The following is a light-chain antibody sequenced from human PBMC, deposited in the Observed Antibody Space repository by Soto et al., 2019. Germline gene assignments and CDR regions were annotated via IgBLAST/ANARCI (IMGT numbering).Light chain of an antibody. CDR3: CSYTVTGTYV. CDR2: VVS. CDR1: SSDVGASDF. J-gene: IGLJ1*01. Sequence: QSALTQPHSVSGSPGQSVTISCAGTSSDVGASDFVSWHQQHPGKAPKLIMYVVSKRPSGVPDRFSGSKSGNTASLTISGLQAEDDADYYCCSYTVTGTYVFGPGTKLTVL. V-gene: IGLV2-11*01.